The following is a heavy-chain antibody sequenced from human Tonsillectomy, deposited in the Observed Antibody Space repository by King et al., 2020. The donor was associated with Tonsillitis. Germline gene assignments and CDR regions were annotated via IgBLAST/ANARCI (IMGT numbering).Heavy chain of an antibody. CDR1: GGSFSGYY. CDR2: INHSGST. D-gene: IGHD2-15*01. Sequence: VQLQQWGAGLLKPSETLSLTCAVYGGSFSGYYWSWIRQPPGKGLEWIGEINHSGSTNYNPSLKSRVTVSVDTSKNQFSLKLRSVTAAVTAVYYCARGRGWLGYWGQGTLVTVSS. V-gene: IGHV4-34*01. CDR3: ARGRGWLGY. J-gene: IGHJ4*02.